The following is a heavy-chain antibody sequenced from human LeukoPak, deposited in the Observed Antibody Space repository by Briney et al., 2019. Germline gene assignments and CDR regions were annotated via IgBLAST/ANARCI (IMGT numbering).Heavy chain of an antibody. CDR2: IRSKAYGGTT. Sequence: PRGSLRLSCAASGFTFSSYEMNWVRQAPGKGLEWVGFIRSKAYGGTTEYAASVKGRFTISRDDSKSIAYLQMNSLKTEDTAVYYCTRGAGATGDNAFDIWGQGTMVTVSS. CDR1: GFTFSSYE. D-gene: IGHD1-26*01. CDR3: TRGAGATGDNAFDI. V-gene: IGHV3-49*04. J-gene: IGHJ3*02.